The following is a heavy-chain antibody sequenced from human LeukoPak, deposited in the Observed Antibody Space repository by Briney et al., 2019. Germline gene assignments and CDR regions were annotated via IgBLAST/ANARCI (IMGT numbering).Heavy chain of an antibody. J-gene: IGHJ3*01. CDR1: GDSLCTSTW. D-gene: IGHD1-1*01. CDR2: IYHSGST. CDR3: ARGHNEDNYKSTIDV. V-gene: IGHV4-4*02. Sequence: SETLSLTCAVSGDSLCTSTWWNWVRQPPGKGLDGIGEIYHSGSTNRNPSLKSRVTISVDKTKNQFSLKLSSVSAADTAMYYCARGHNEDNYKSTIDVWGQGTMVTVS.